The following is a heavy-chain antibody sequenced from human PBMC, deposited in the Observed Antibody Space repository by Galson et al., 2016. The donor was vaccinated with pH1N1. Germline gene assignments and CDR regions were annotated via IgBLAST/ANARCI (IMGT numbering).Heavy chain of an antibody. D-gene: IGHD4-23*01. CDR1: GFTFSSYA. Sequence: SLRLSCAASGFTFSSYAMSWVRQAPGKGLEWVSSISGSGGSPYSAASVKGRFTISRDNSKNTLYLQMNSLRAEDAAVYYCATDPSAFYGGEELASYYFDSWGRGTLVTVSS. V-gene: IGHV3-23*01. CDR3: ATDPSAFYGGEELASYYFDS. CDR2: ISGSGGSP. J-gene: IGHJ4*02.